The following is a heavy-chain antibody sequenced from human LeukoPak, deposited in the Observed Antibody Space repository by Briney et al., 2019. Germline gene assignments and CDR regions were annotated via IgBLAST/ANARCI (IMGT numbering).Heavy chain of an antibody. V-gene: IGHV4-59*13. J-gene: IGHJ3*01. Sequence: ETLSLTCTVSGGSISSYYWSWIRQPPGKGLEWIGYIYYSGSTNYNSSLESRVTISVDTSKHQFTLKLSSVTAADTAVYYCAREGVGATDDAFDVWGQGIVVTVSS. D-gene: IGHD1-26*01. CDR3: AREGVGATDDAFDV. CDR1: GGSISSYY. CDR2: IYYSGST.